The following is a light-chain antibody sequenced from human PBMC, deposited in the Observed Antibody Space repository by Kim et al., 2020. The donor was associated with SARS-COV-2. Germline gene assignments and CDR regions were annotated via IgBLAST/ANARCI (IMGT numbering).Light chain of an antibody. CDR1: QGISTD. Sequence: PSVGDRVTNTSPASQGISTDLAWDQQKPGNAPQLLFFAASALQSVVPTRFSGSGSGTEFTLTISSLQPEDVVTYYSQKYNGAPWTFGEGTKVDIK. CDR2: AAS. J-gene: IGKJ1*01. V-gene: IGKV1-27*01. CDR3: QKYNGAPWT.